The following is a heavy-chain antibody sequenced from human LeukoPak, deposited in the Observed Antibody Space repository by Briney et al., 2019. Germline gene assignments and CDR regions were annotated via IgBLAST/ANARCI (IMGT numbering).Heavy chain of an antibody. CDR3: ARLPYGAPPAGFDP. Sequence: SETLSLTCTDSGGSISSSSYYWGWIRQPPGKGLEWIGSIYYSGSTYYNPSLKSRVTISVDTSKNQFSLKLSSVTAADTAVYYCARLPYGAPPAGFDPWGQGTLVTVSS. J-gene: IGHJ5*02. D-gene: IGHD4-17*01. CDR2: IYYSGST. V-gene: IGHV4-39*01. CDR1: GGSISSSSYY.